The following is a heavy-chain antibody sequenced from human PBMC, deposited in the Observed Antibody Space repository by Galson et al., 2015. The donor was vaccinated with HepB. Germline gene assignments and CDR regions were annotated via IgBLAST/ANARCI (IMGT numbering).Heavy chain of an antibody. D-gene: IGHD2-15*01. V-gene: IGHV4-39*07. Sequence: LSLTCTVSGGSISSSSYYWGWIRQPPGKGLEWIGSIYYSGSTYYNPSLKSRVTISVDTSKNQFSLKLSSVTAADTAVYYCASSPVVVAATQDFVWYFDLWGRGTLVTVSS. CDR2: IYYSGST. CDR1: GGSISSSSYY. CDR3: ASSPVVVAATQDFVWYFDL. J-gene: IGHJ2*01.